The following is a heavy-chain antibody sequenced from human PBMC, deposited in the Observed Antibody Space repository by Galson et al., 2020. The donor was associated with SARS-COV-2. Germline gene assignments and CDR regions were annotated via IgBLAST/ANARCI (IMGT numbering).Heavy chain of an antibody. D-gene: IGHD5-12*01. CDR1: AYTITELS. CDR2: FDPEDGAT. CDR3: AGLVATMEADYYGMDV. Sequence: ASVKVPCNVSAYTITELSMQWVRQAPGKGLEWMGGFDPEDGATIYAQKFQGRVTMTEDTSTDTAYMELSSLRSEDTAVYYCAGLVATMEADYYGMDVWGQGSTVTV. J-gene: IGHJ6*02. V-gene: IGHV1-24*01.